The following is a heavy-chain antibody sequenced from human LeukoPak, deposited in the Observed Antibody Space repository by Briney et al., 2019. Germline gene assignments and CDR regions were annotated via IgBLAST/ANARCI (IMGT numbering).Heavy chain of an antibody. J-gene: IGHJ5*02. D-gene: IGHD2-2*01. CDR1: GFTFSSYW. CDR3: ARVASKVVPRFDP. Sequence: GGSLRLSCAASGFTFSSYWMSWVRQAPGKGLEWVANIKQDGSEKYYVDSVKGRFTISRDNAKNSLYLQMNSLRAEDTAVYYCARVASKVVPRFDPWGQGTLVTVSS. CDR2: IKQDGSEK. V-gene: IGHV3-7*01.